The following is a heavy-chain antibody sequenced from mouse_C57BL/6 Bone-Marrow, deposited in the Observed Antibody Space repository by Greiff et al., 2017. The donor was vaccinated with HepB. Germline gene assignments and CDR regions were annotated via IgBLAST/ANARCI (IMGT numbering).Heavy chain of an antibody. V-gene: IGHV1-4*01. D-gene: IGHD1-1*01. Sequence: QVQLKQSGAELARPGASVKMSCKASGYTFTSYTMHWVKQRPGQGLEWIGYINPSSGYTKYNQKFKDKATLTADKSSSTAYMQLSSLTSEDSAVYYCATDYYGSSYCWYFDVWGTGTTVTVSS. CDR3: ATDYYGSSYCWYFDV. CDR1: GYTFTSYT. J-gene: IGHJ1*03. CDR2: INPSSGYT.